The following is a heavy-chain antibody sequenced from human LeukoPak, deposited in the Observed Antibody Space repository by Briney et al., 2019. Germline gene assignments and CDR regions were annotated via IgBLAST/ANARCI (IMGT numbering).Heavy chain of an antibody. CDR3: ARDVGGGPFFDY. V-gene: IGHV4-59*01. J-gene: IGHJ4*02. CDR1: GGSISGYY. D-gene: IGHD2-15*01. Sequence: SETLSLTCTVSGGSISGYYWDWIRQSPGKGLEWICYVNSGGSTDYNPSLKSRVTISVDTSKNQFTLNLRSVTAADTAVYYCARDVGGGPFFDYWGQGTLVTVSS. CDR2: VNSGGST.